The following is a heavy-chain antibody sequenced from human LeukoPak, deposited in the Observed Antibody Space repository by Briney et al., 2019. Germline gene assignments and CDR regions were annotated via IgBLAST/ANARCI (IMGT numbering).Heavy chain of an antibody. J-gene: IGHJ4*02. V-gene: IGHV1-69*04. Sequence: SVKVSCKASGGTFSSYAISWVRQAPGQGLEWMGRIIPILGIANYAQKFQGRVTITADKSTSTAYMELSSLRSEDTAVYYCARVESPHYYDSSGYKGWGQGTLVTVSS. CDR2: IIPILGIA. CDR1: GGTFSSYA. CDR3: ARVESPHYYDSSGYKG. D-gene: IGHD3-22*01.